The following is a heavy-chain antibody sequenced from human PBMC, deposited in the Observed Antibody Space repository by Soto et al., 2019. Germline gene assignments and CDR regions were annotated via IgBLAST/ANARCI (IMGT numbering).Heavy chain of an antibody. CDR2: INPNRGGT. CDR3: ARGTATIYCSGGSCSENWFDP. V-gene: IGHV1-2*04. Sequence: QVQLVQSGAEVKKPGASVKVSCKASGYTFTGYYMHWVRQAPGQGLEWMGWINPNRGGTNYAQKFQGWVTMTRDTSISTAYMELSRLRSDDTAVYYCARGTATIYCSGGSCSENWFDPWGQGTLVTVSS. CDR1: GYTFTGYY. J-gene: IGHJ5*02. D-gene: IGHD2-15*01.